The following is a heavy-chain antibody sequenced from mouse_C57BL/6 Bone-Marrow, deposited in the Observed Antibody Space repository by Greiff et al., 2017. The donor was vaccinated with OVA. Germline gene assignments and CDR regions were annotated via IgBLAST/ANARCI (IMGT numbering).Heavy chain of an antibody. CDR1: GYAFSSSW. D-gene: IGHD1-1*01. CDR2: IYPGDGDT. J-gene: IGHJ3*01. V-gene: IGHV1-82*01. Sequence: QVQLQQSGPELVKPGASVKISCKASGYAFSSSWMNWVKQRPGKGLEWIGRIYPGDGDTNYNGKFKGKATLTADKSSSTAYMQLSSLTSEDSAVYFCARSPYYYGSSRRFAYWGQGTLVTVSA. CDR3: ARSPYYYGSSRRFAY.